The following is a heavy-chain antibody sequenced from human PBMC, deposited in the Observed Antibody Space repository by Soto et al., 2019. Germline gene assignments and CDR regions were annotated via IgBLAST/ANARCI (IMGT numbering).Heavy chain of an antibody. V-gene: IGHV1-2*04. CDR3: ARVGSSGYYYENWFDP. CDR2: IIPNSGGT. D-gene: IGHD3-22*01. CDR1: GGTFSSYT. Sequence: ASVKVSCKASGGTFSSYTISWVRQAPGQGLEWMGRIIPNSGGTNYAQKFQGWVTMTRDTSISTAYMELSRLRSDDTAVYYCARVGSSGYYYENWFDPWGQGTLVTVSS. J-gene: IGHJ5*02.